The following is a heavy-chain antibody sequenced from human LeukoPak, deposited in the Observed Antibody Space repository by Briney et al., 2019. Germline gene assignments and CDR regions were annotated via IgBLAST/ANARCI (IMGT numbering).Heavy chain of an antibody. D-gene: IGHD6-13*01. J-gene: IGHJ3*02. CDR1: EFTFSSYG. CDR2: IQYDGSNK. CDR3: ARVREQQLKDAFDI. Sequence: GGSLRLSCAASEFTFSSYGMHWVRQAPGKGLEWVAFIQYDGSNKYYTDSVKGRFTISRDNSKNTLYLQMNSLRTEDTAVYYCARVREQQLKDAFDIWGQGTMVTVSS. V-gene: IGHV3-30*02.